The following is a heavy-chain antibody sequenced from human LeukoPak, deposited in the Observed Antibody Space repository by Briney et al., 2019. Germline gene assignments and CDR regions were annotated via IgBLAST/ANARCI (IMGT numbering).Heavy chain of an antibody. J-gene: IGHJ4*02. CDR1: GGTFSSYA. D-gene: IGHD3-10*01. V-gene: IGHV1-69*13. Sequence: ASVKVSCKASGGTFSSYAISWVRLAPGQGLEWMGGIIPIFGTANYAQKFQGRVTITADESTSTAYMELSSLRSEDTAVYYCARTYGSGSYNDYWGQGTLVTVSS. CDR2: IIPIFGTA. CDR3: ARTYGSGSYNDY.